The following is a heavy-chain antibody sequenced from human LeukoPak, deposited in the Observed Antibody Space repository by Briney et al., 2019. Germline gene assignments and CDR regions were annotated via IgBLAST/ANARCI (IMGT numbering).Heavy chain of an antibody. CDR3: AREIFGSGSYPDY. D-gene: IGHD3-10*01. V-gene: IGHV3-33*01. CDR2: IWHDGGHE. J-gene: IGHJ4*02. Sequence: GGRLRLSCEASGFASNTYAMYWVRQAPGKGLEWVTLIWHDGGHEFTIDSARGQFTISRDNSKNTVYLQMNGLRDEDTAVYYCAREIFGSGSYPDYWGQGTLVAVSS. CDR1: GFASNTYA.